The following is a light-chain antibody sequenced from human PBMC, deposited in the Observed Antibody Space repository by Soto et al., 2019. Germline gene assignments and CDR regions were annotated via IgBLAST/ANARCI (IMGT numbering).Light chain of an antibody. CDR2: DTS. Sequence: DIVVTQSPATLSASPGERFTLSFSSSQFASSRLAWYQRRPGQVPRLLIYDTSTRAPGISARFSGSGSGTEFTLTISSLQSEDFAVYYCQEYIQWPPGMFGPGTKVDIK. J-gene: IGKJ1*01. V-gene: IGKV3-15*01. CDR3: QEYIQWPPGM. CDR1: QFASSR.